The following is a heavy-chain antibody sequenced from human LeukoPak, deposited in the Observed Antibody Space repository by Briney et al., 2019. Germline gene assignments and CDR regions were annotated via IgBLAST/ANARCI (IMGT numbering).Heavy chain of an antibody. CDR3: TADYGGTDDAFDF. CDR1: GFAFSNAW. CDR2: IKSKTEGETT. J-gene: IGHJ3*01. V-gene: IGHV3-15*01. Sequence: GGSLRLSCAVSGFAFSNAWMSWVRQAPGKGLEWVGLIKSKTEGETTDYAAPVKGRFTISREDSTHTLYLQMNSLKTEDTAVYYCTADYGGTDDAFDFWGQGTMVGVSS. D-gene: IGHD4-23*01.